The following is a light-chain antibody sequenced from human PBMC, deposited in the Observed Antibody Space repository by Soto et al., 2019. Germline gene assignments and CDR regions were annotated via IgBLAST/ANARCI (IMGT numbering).Light chain of an antibody. CDR1: QTIFTW. Sequence: DIQLTQSPSTLSASVGARVTITCRASQTIFTWLAWYQRKPGRAPNLLIYDASSLQGGVPSTFSGSGSGTEFTRTISSLQPGEVATYDCQQYNSYPWTCGQGTKVESK. V-gene: IGKV1-5*01. CDR2: DAS. CDR3: QQYNSYPWT. J-gene: IGKJ1*01.